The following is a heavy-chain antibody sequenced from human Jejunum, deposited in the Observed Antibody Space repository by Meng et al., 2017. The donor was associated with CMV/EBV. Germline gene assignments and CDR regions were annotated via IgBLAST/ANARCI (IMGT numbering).Heavy chain of an antibody. D-gene: IGHD3-10*01. Sequence: SLTCHVSTDSFSNYYWSWIRQPPGKGPEWIGYIYSSGRANYNPSLESRVSMSIDTSKDQFSLRLSSVTAADTAVYYCARVMIRGVHDYWGQGTLVTVSS. V-gene: IGHV4-59*01. CDR1: TDSFSNYY. CDR2: IYSSGRA. CDR3: ARVMIRGVHDY. J-gene: IGHJ4*02.